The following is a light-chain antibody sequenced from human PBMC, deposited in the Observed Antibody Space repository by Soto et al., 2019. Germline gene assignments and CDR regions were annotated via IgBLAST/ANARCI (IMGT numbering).Light chain of an antibody. CDR1: QSISSY. V-gene: IGKV1-39*01. Sequence: DIQMTQSPSSLSASVGDRVTITCRASQSISSYLNWYQQKPGKAPKLLIYAASSLQSGVPSRFSGSGSGTDFTLTSSSLQLEDFATYYCQQSYSTPFMYTFGQGTKLEIK. J-gene: IGKJ2*01. CDR2: AAS. CDR3: QQSYSTPFMYT.